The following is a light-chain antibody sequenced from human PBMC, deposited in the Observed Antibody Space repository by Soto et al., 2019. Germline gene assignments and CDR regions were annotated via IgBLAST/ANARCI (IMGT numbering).Light chain of an antibody. CDR1: QGIRDD. CDR2: AAS. J-gene: IGKJ4*01. Sequence: DIQMTQSPSSLSASVGDRVTITCRASQGIRDDVGWYKQKPGKAPKRLIYAASTLQSGVPSRFSGSRSGTEFTLTISSLQPEDIATYYCLHHNSYLALTFGGGTKVETK. CDR3: LHHNSYLALT. V-gene: IGKV1-17*01.